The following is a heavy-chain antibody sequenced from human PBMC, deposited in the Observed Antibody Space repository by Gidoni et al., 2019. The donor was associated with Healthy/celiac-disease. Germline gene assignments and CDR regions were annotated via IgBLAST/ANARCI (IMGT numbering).Heavy chain of an antibody. V-gene: IGHV4-39*01. CDR3: ARHGLIAVAGFDP. J-gene: IGHJ5*02. CDR2: IYYSGST. D-gene: IGHD6-19*01. Sequence: QLQLQASGPGLVKPSETLSLTCTVSGGSISSSSYYWGWIRQPPGKGLEWIGSIYYSGSTYYNPSLKSRVTISVDTSKNQFSLKLSSVTAADTAVYYCARHGLIAVAGFDPWGQGTLVTVSS. CDR1: GGSISSSSYY.